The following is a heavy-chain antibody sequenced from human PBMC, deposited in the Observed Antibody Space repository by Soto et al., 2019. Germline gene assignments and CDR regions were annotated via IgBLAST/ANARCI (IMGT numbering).Heavy chain of an antibody. V-gene: IGHV3-33*03. CDR1: GFTFSHYG. J-gene: IGHJ6*02. CDR3: VGDATQLDRRTGYGKDG. Sequence: QMQLEESGGGVVQPGRSLRLSCVASGFTFSHYGMHWVRQAPGKGLEWVAVIWHDGGNKYYADSVKGRFTISRDNARKTLYLQMDSLRGADTGVDYCVGDATQLDRRTGYGKDGWGRGTTVIVSS. D-gene: IGHD1-1*01. CDR2: IWHDGGNK.